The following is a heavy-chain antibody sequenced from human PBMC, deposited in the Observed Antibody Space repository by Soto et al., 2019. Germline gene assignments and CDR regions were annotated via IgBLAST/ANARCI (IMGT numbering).Heavy chain of an antibody. V-gene: IGHV3-33*01. CDR3: ARDPPSGYSYGRAGMDV. CDR2: IWYDGSNK. D-gene: IGHD5-18*01. Sequence: QVQLVESGGGVVQPGRSLRLSCAASGFTFSSYGMHWVRQAPGKGLEWVAVIWYDGSNKYYADSVKGRFTISRDNSKNTLYLQMNGLRAEDTAVYYCARDPPSGYSYGRAGMDVWGQGTTVTVSS. CDR1: GFTFSSYG. J-gene: IGHJ6*02.